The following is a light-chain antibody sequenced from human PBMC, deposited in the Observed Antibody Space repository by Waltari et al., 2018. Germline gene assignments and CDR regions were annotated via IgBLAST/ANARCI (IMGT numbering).Light chain of an antibody. Sequence: DIQMTQSPSSLSASVGDTVTITCRTSQTVTTSLNWYQFKPGDTPKLLIFAASRLSDGVPSQFSGSGYGTDFTLTITSLRPEDFGTYYCQQSSTTIFTFGPGTRVDVK. V-gene: IGKV1-39*01. CDR2: AAS. J-gene: IGKJ3*01. CDR3: QQSSTTIFT. CDR1: QTVTTS.